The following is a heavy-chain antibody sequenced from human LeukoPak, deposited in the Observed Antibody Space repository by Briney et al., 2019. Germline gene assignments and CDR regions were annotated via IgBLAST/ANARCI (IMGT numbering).Heavy chain of an antibody. V-gene: IGHV1-18*01. CDR1: GYTFTRYG. CDR2: ISVDNGNT. Sequence: ASVKVSCKASGYTFTRYGISWVRQAPGQGLEWMGWISVDNGNTKYAQKFQGRVSTSTEIYTNKAYMELRNLRFDDTAVYYCARVVRDGWFDPWGQGTLVTVSS. CDR3: ARVVRDGWFDP. J-gene: IGHJ5*02. D-gene: IGHD6-6*01.